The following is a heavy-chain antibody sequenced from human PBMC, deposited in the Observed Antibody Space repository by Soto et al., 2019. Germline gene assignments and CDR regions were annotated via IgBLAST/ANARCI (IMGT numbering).Heavy chain of an antibody. J-gene: IGHJ4*02. CDR1: GFTFSSYA. Sequence: QVQLVESGGGVVQPGRSLRLSCAASGFTFSSYAMHWVRQAPGKGLEWVAVISYDGSNKYYADSVKGRFTISRDNSKNSVYLQMNTLRAEGTAVYYCARAGYSSRWYDFYWGQGTLVTDFS. D-gene: IGHD6-13*01. CDR3: ARAGYSSRWYDFY. V-gene: IGHV3-30-3*01. CDR2: ISYDGSNK.